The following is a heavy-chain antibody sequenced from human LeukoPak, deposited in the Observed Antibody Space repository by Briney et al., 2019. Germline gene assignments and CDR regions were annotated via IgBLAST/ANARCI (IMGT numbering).Heavy chain of an antibody. Sequence: PGGSLRLSCAASGFTFSSYAMNWVRQAPGKGLEGVSVISASGGSTYYADSVKGRFTISRDNSKNTLYLQMNSLRAEDTAVYYCAKDQYSSTWYGWFDPWGQGTLVTVSS. V-gene: IGHV3-23*01. CDR2: ISASGGST. J-gene: IGHJ5*02. D-gene: IGHD6-13*01. CDR1: GFTFSSYA. CDR3: AKDQYSSTWYGWFDP.